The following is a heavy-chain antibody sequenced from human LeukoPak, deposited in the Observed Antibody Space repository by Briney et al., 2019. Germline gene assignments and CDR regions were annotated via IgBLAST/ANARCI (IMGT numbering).Heavy chain of an antibody. D-gene: IGHD2-21*01. CDR3: AREAYCGGDCYSYDAFDI. J-gene: IGHJ3*02. Sequence: PGGSLRLSCAASGFTFDDYGMSWVRQAPGKGLEWVSGINWNGGSTGYADSVKGRFTIFRDNAKNSLYLQMNSLRAEDTALYYCAREAYCGGDCYSYDAFDIWGQGTMVTVSS. CDR2: INWNGGST. V-gene: IGHV3-20*04. CDR1: GFTFDDYG.